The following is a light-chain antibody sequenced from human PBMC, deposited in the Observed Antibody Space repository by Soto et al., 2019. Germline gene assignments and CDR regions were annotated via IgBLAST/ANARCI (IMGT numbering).Light chain of an antibody. J-gene: IGLJ1*01. CDR3: SSYTSSSTYV. CDR1: SSDVGGYHY. Sequence: QSALTQPASVSGSPGQSITISCTGSSSDVGGYHYVSWYQQHPGQAPKLMIYDTSNPPSWVSNRFSGSYSGNTASLTSSGLQAEDEDDYCCSSYTSSSTYVFGTGTKLTVL. V-gene: IGLV2-14*01. CDR2: DTS.